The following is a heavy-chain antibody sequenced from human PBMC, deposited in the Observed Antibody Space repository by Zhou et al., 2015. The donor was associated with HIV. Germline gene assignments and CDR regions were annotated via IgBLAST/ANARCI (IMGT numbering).Heavy chain of an antibody. CDR2: IIPIFGTA. CDR3: AREKGYYDFWSGYYNRGDNWFDP. V-gene: IGHV1-69*01. CDR1: GGTFSSYA. D-gene: IGHD3-3*01. J-gene: IGHJ5*02. Sequence: QVQLVQSGAEVKKPGSSVKVSCKASGGTFSSYAISWVRQAPGQGLEWMGGIIPIFGTANYAQKFQGRVTITADESTSTAYMELSSLRSEDTAVYYCAREKGYYDFWSGYYNRGDNWFDPWGRGNPWSPSPQ.